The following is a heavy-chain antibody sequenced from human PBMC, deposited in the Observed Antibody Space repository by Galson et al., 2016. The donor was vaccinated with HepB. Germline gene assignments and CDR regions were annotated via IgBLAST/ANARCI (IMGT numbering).Heavy chain of an antibody. D-gene: IGHD3-22*01. V-gene: IGHV1-69*13. J-gene: IGHJ4*02. CDR3: ASRTYSDNSGYYYGLDY. CDR2: IIPFFGTP. CDR1: GGTLSNYA. Sequence: SVKVSCKASGGTLSNYAFSWVRQAPGQGLEWMGDIIPFFGTPNYAQKFQGRVTITADESTSTALMELSSLRSEDTAVYYCASRTYSDNSGYYYGLDYWGQGTLVTVSS.